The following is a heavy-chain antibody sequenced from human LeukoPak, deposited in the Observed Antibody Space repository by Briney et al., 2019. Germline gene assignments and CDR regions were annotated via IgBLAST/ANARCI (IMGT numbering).Heavy chain of an antibody. Sequence: PGGSLRLSCAASGFTFSNFGMNWVRQAPGKGLEWVSIITSGVGITYYADSVKGRFTISRDNSKNTPYLQMNSLSAEDTAVYYCAKGDYYDFDYWGQGTLVTVSS. J-gene: IGHJ4*02. V-gene: IGHV3-23*01. D-gene: IGHD3-10*01. CDR3: AKGDYYDFDY. CDR1: GFTFSNFG. CDR2: ITSGVGIT.